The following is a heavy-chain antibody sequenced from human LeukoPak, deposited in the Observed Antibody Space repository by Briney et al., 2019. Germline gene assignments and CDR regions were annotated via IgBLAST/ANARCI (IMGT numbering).Heavy chain of an antibody. J-gene: IGHJ6*03. D-gene: IGHD3-3*01. CDR2: IYYSVST. Sequence: SETLSLTCTVSGGAISDYDWNWVRQPPRKGLERIGYIYYSVSTTYNPSLKSRVTTSVDTSKYQFSLKLRSVTAADTTFYFCARGDFCSKRNCYHQPMDVWGKGTTVTVSS. V-gene: IGHV4-59*01. CDR1: GGAISDYD. CDR3: ARGDFCSKRNCYHQPMDV.